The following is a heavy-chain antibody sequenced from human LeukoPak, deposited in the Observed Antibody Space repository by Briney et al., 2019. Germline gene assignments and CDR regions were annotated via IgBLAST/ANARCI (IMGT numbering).Heavy chain of an antibody. J-gene: IGHJ4*02. D-gene: IGHD4-17*01. CDR1: GGTFSSYA. V-gene: IGHV1-69*05. CDR2: IIPIFGTA. CDR3: ASPTTADLTAGLDY. Sequence: AAVKVSCKASGGTFSSYAISWVRQAPGQGLEWVGGIIPIFGTANHAQKFRGRGTITTDESTSTAYVELSSLRSEDTAVYYCASPTTADLTAGLDYWRQGTLDTVSS.